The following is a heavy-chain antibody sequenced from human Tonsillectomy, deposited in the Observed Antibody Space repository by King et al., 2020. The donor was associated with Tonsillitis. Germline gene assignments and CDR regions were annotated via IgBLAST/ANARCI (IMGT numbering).Heavy chain of an antibody. CDR1: GFIFGDYA. CDR2: ISWNGGNI. D-gene: IGHD2-15*01. CDR3: VRXXGGXXXTMXXNAFDX. Sequence: VQLVESGGDLVQPGRSLRLSCAASGFIFGDYAMHWVRLGPGKGLEWVSGISWNGGNIGYADSVKGRFTISRDNAKSSLYVQMNSLRPEDTALYFCVRXXGGXXXTMXXNAFDXWGXGTVVTVS. V-gene: IGHV3-9*01. J-gene: IGHJ3*01.